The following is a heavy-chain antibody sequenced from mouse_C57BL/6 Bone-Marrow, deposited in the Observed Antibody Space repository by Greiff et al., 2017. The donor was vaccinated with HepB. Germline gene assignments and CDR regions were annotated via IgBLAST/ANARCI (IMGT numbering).Heavy chain of an antibody. D-gene: IGHD3-2*02. J-gene: IGHJ4*01. V-gene: IGHV2-4*01. CDR3: AKREAAQAYYAMDY. CDR2: IWSGGST. CDR1: GFSLTSYG. Sequence: VQLQESGPGLVQPSQSLSITCTVSGFSLTSYGVHWVRQPPGKGLEWLGVIWSGGSTDYNAAFISRLSISKDNSKSQVFFKMNSLQADDTAIYYCAKREAAQAYYAMDYWGQGTSVTVSS.